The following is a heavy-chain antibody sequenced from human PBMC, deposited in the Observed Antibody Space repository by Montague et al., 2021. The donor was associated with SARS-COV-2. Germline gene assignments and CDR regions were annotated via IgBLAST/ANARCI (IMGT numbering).Heavy chain of an antibody. CDR3: GRLSSSTYYGYIDF. D-gene: IGHD3-10*01. Sequence: SLRLSCAASGFNFDEYGMSWVRQAPGKGLQWVAGVKWNGGGPDYXDSLRGRFTISRDNAKNSLYLQMDSLRAEDTAFYYCGRLSSSTYYGYIDFWGQGTLVTVSS. J-gene: IGHJ4*02. V-gene: IGHV3-20*04. CDR1: GFNFDEYG. CDR2: VKWNGGGP.